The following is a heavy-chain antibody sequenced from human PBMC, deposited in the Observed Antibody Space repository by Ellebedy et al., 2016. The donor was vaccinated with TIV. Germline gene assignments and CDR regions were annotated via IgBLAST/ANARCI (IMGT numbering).Heavy chain of an antibody. CDR2: IYHSGST. J-gene: IGHJ4*02. CDR1: NGSISSGRYS. D-gene: IGHD1-26*01. CDR3: TRDRVGTTDV. Sequence: SETLSLXXAVSNGSISSGRYSWNWIRQPPGKGLEWIGYIYHSGSTYYNPSLKSRVTISVDRSKNHFSLKLSSVTAADTAIYYCTRDRVGTTDVWGQGTLVTVSS. V-gene: IGHV4-30-2*01.